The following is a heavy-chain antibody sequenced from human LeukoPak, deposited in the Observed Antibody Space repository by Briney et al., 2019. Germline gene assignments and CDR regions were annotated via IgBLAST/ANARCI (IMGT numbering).Heavy chain of an antibody. V-gene: IGHV4-30-4*01. J-gene: IGHJ4*02. CDR1: GGSISSGDYY. D-gene: IGHD5-24*01. Sequence: SETLSLTCTVSGGSISSGDYYWSWIRQPPGKGLEWIGYIYYSGSTYYNPSLKSRVTISVDTSKNQFSLKLSSVTAADTAVYYCARVGGRRGGYNLDYWGQGTLVTVSS. CDR2: IYYSGST. CDR3: ARVGGRRGGYNLDY.